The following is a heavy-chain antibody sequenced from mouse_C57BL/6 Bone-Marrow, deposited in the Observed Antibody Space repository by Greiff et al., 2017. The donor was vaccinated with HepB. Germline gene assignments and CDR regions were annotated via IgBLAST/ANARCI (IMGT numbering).Heavy chain of an antibody. Sequence: QVHVKQPGAELVRPGTSVKLSCKASGYTFTSYWMHWVKQRPGQGLEWIGVIDPSDSYTNYNQKFKGKATLTVDTSSSTAYMQLSSLTSEDSAVYYCARGWITTVVGDYWGQGTTLTVSS. CDR3: ARGWITTVVGDY. CDR2: IDPSDSYT. J-gene: IGHJ2*01. CDR1: GYTFTSYW. D-gene: IGHD1-1*01. V-gene: IGHV1-59*01.